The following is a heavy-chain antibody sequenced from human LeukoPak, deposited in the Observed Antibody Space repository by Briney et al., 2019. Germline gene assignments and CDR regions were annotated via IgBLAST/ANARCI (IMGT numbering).Heavy chain of an antibody. J-gene: IGHJ4*02. CDR3: ARAMVRGVRGDY. Sequence: SETLSLTCTVSGYSISSGYYWGWIRQPPGKGLEWIGSIYHSGSTYYNPSLKSRVTIPVDTSKNQFSLKLSSVTAADTAVYYCARAMVRGVRGDYWGQGTLVTVSS. D-gene: IGHD3-10*01. V-gene: IGHV4-38-2*02. CDR2: IYHSGST. CDR1: GYSISSGYY.